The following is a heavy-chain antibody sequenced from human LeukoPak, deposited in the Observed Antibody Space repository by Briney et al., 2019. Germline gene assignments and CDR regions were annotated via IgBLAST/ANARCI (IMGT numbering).Heavy chain of an antibody. CDR1: GGSISSSNW. Sequence: SGTLSLTCAVSGGSISSSNWWSWVRQPPGKGPEWIGEIYHSGSTNYNPSLKSRVTMSVDTSKNQFSLKLSSVTAADTAVYYCARVCSGGSCFGVAYDYWGQGTLVTVSS. V-gene: IGHV4-4*02. J-gene: IGHJ4*02. CDR3: ARVCSGGSCFGVAYDY. CDR2: IYHSGST. D-gene: IGHD2-15*01.